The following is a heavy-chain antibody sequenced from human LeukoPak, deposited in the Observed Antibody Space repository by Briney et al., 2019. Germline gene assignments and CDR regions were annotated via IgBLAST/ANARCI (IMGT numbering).Heavy chain of an antibody. D-gene: IGHD3-22*01. CDR1: GYTFTSYA. CDR2: INAGNGNT. J-gene: IGHJ3*02. Sequence: GASVKVSCKASGYTFTSYAMHWVRQAPGQRLEWMGWINAGNGNTKYSQKFQGWVTMTRDTSIGTAYMELSRLRSDDTAVYYCARKGIYYDSSGYYSRHDAFDIWGQGTMVTVSS. V-gene: IGHV1-3*01. CDR3: ARKGIYYDSSGYYSRHDAFDI.